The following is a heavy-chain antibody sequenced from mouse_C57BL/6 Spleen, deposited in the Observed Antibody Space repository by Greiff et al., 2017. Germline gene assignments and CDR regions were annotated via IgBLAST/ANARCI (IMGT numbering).Heavy chain of an antibody. CDR1: GYAFTNYL. D-gene: IGHD1-1*01. V-gene: IGHV1-54*01. Sequence: QVQLQQSGAELVRPGTSVKVSCKASGYAFTNYLIEWVKQRPGQGLEWIGVINPGSGGTNYNEKFKGKATLTADKSSSTAYMQLSSLTSEDSAVYFCARTDYYGSSFDDWGQGTTLTVSS. CDR3: ARTDYYGSSFDD. CDR2: INPGSGGT. J-gene: IGHJ2*01.